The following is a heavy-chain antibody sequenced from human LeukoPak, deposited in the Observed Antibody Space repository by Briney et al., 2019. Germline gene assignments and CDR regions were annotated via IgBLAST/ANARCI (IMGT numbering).Heavy chain of an antibody. V-gene: IGHV3-30*02. CDR3: AKGREKYCTSTSCYHDY. Sequence: GGSLRLSCAASGFTFSSYGMHWVRQAPGKGLEWVAFIRYDGNNKYYADSVKGRFTISRDNSENTPYLQMNSLRVEDTAVYFCAKGREKYCTSTSCYHDYWGQGTLATVSS. D-gene: IGHD2-2*01. CDR2: IRYDGNNK. J-gene: IGHJ4*02. CDR1: GFTFSSYG.